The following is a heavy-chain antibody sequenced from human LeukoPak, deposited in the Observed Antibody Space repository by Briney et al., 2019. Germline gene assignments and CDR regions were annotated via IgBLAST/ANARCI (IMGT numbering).Heavy chain of an antibody. Sequence: PSETLSLTCTVSGGSISSYYWSWIRQPPGKGLEWIGYIYYSGSTNYNPSLKSRVTISVDTSKSQFSLKLSSVTAADTAVYYCARKLRDYYGMDVWGQGTTVTVSS. CDR1: GGSISSYY. CDR2: IYYSGST. CDR3: ARKLRDYYGMDV. V-gene: IGHV4-59*08. D-gene: IGHD1-7*01. J-gene: IGHJ6*02.